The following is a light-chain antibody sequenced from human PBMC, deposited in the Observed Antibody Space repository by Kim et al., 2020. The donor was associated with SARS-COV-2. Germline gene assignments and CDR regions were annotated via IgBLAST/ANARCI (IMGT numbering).Light chain of an antibody. J-gene: IGLJ2*01. CDR1: SLRSYY. CDR2: GKN. Sequence: SSELTQDPAVSVALGQTVRITCQGDSLRSYYASWYQQKPGQAPVLVIYGKNNRPSGIPDRFSGSSSGNTASFTITGAQAEDEADYYCNSRDSSGNHRFGG. CDR3: NSRDSSGNHR. V-gene: IGLV3-19*01.